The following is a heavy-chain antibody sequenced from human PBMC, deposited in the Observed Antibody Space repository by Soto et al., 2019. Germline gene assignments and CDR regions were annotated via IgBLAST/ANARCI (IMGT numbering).Heavy chain of an antibody. D-gene: IGHD3-22*01. CDR2: INPSDGNR. CDR3: ARDRLRGYDSSGFYS. V-gene: IGHV1-18*01. CDR1: GYTFTRYG. Sequence: ASVKVSCKTSGYTFTRYGISWVRQAPGQGLEWMGWINPSDGNRNFAQKFEDRVTMTTATSTNTVFLELRSLKSDDTAIYYCARDRLRGYDSSGFYSWGQGTMVTVSS. J-gene: IGHJ4*02.